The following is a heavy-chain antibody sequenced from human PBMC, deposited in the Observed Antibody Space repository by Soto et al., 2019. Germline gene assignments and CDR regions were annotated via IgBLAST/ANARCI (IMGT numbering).Heavy chain of an antibody. D-gene: IGHD2-15*01. Sequence: GGSLRLSCAASGFTFSSYAMSWVRQAPGTGLECVSVISGGGETTYYAGSVKGRFTISRDNSKNTLYLQMSSLRAEDTALYYCAKDLSVNGGNTNGYFDYWGQGTRVTVSS. CDR2: ISGGGETT. CDR1: GFTFSSYA. V-gene: IGHV3-23*01. J-gene: IGHJ4*02. CDR3: AKDLSVNGGNTNGYFDY.